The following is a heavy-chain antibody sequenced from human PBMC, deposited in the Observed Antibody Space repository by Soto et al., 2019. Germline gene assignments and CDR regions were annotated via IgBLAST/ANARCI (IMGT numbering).Heavy chain of an antibody. Sequence: ASVKVSCKASGGTFSSYAISWVRQAPGQGLEWMGGIIPIFGTANYAQKFQGRVTITADESTSTAYMELSSLRSEDTAVYYCAKGPQNYYDSSGYHPLLSYWGQGTLVTVSS. CDR3: AKGPQNYYDSSGYHPLLSY. D-gene: IGHD3-22*01. CDR2: IIPIFGTA. CDR1: GGTFSSYA. V-gene: IGHV1-69*13. J-gene: IGHJ4*02.